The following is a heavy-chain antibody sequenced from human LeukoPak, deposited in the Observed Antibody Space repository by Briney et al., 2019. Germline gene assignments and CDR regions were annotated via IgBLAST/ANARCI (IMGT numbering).Heavy chain of an antibody. Sequence: SVKVSCKASGCTFSSYAISWVRQAPGQGLEWMGRIIPIFGIANYAQKFQGRVTITADKSTSTAYMELSSLRSEDTAVYYCARVGDCSSTSCPDYWGQGTLVTVSS. CDR1: GCTFSSYA. CDR2: IIPIFGIA. CDR3: ARVGDCSSTSCPDY. D-gene: IGHD2-2*01. J-gene: IGHJ4*02. V-gene: IGHV1-69*04.